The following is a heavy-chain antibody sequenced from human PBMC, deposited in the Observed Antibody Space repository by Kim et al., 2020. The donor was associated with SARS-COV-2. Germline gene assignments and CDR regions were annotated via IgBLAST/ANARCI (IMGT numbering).Heavy chain of an antibody. CDR1: GFTFSSYA. Sequence: GGSLRLSCAASGFTFSSYAMSWVRQAPGKGLEWVSAISGSGGSTYYADSVKGRFTISRDNSKNTLYLQMNSLRAEDTAVYYCAKTGPYYDFWSGWGTEARGYYFDYWGQGTLVTVSS. V-gene: IGHV3-23*01. D-gene: IGHD3-3*01. J-gene: IGHJ4*02. CDR2: ISGSGGST. CDR3: AKTGPYYDFWSGWGTEARGYYFDY.